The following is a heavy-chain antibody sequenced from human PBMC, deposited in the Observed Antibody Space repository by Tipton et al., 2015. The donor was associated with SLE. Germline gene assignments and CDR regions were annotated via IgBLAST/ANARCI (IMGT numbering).Heavy chain of an antibody. CDR2: IYYIGDT. CDR3: ARQGSTTDGLSYYYGMDV. J-gene: IGHJ6*02. Sequence: LRLSCTVSGGSISSGDYYWAWIRQPPGKGLEWIGYIYYIGDTYYNPSLKSRVTISVDTSKNQFSVKLTSVTAADTAVYYWARQGSTTDGLSYYYGMDVWGQGATVTVSS. D-gene: IGHD1-1*01. V-gene: IGHV4-30-4*08. CDR1: GGSISSGDYY.